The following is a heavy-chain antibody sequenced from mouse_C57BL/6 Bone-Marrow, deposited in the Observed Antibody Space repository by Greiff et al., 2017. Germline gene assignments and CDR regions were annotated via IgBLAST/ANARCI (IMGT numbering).Heavy chain of an antibody. CDR1: GFNIKDDY. CDR2: IDPENGDT. CDR3: TLGNFDY. Sequence: VQLQQSGAELVRPGASVKSSCTASGFNIKDDYMHWVKQRPEQGLEWIGWIDPENGDTEYASKFQGKATITADTSSNTAYLQLSSLASEDTAVYYCTLGNFDYWGQGTTLTVSS. V-gene: IGHV14-4*01. J-gene: IGHJ2*01.